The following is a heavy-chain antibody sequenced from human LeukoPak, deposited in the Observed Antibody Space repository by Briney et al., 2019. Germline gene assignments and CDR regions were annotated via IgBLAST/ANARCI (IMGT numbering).Heavy chain of an antibody. J-gene: IGHJ6*02. V-gene: IGHV4-4*02. D-gene: IGHD6-19*01. Sequence: SETLSLTCAVSGGSISSSNWWSWVRQPPGKGLEWIGEIYHSGSTNYNPSLKSRVTISVDKSKNQFSLKLSSVTAADTAVYYCARGGQWLVRISGYYYYGMDVWGQGTTVTVSS. CDR1: GGSISSSNW. CDR2: IYHSGST. CDR3: ARGGQWLVRISGYYYYGMDV.